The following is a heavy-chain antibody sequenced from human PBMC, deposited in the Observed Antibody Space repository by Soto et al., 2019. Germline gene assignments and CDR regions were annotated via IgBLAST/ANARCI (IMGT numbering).Heavy chain of an antibody. V-gene: IGHV3-33*01. Sequence: QVQLVESGGGVVQPGRSLRLSCAASGFTFSSYGMHWVRQAPGKGLEWVAVIWYDGSNKYYADSVKGRFTISRDNSKNTLYLQMNSLRAEDTAVYYCARDHVTAMVFDYWGQGTLVTVSS. D-gene: IGHD5-18*01. CDR1: GFTFSSYG. CDR3: ARDHVTAMVFDY. CDR2: IWYDGSNK. J-gene: IGHJ4*02.